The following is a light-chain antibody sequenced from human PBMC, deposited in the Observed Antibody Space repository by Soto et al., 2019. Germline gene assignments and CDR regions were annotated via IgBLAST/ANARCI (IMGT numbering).Light chain of an antibody. CDR2: EVT. CDR3: SLYTTSSTWV. CDR1: SSDVGTYTR. V-gene: IGLV2-18*01. Sequence: QPVLTQPPSVSGSPGQSVTISCTGISSDVGTYTRVSWYQQPPGTAPKLMIYEVTNRPSGVPDRFSGSQSGNTASLTISGLQAEDEADYFCSLYTTSSTWVFGGGTKLTVL. J-gene: IGLJ3*02.